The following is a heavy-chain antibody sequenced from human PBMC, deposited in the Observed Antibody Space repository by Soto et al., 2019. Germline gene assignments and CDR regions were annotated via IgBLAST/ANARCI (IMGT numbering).Heavy chain of an antibody. V-gene: IGHV4-59*01. D-gene: IGHD6-25*01. Sequence: LSLTCSVSGVSISSYFWSWIRQAPGGGLEWIGYTYHRGSTNYSPSLKSRVAISLDTSENQFSLKVNSVTAADTAVYYCARIGGYHGPLDYWGQGTPVTVSS. CDR2: TYHRGST. CDR1: GVSISSYF. J-gene: IGHJ4*02. CDR3: ARIGGYHGPLDY.